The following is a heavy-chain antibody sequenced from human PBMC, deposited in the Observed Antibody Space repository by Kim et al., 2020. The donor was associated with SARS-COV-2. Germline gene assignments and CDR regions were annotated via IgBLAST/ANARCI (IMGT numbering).Heavy chain of an antibody. CDR1: GFTFSSYW. Sequence: GGSLRLSCAASGFTFSSYWMSWVRQAPGKGLEWVANIKQDGSEKYYVDSVKGRFTISRDNAKNSLYLQMNSLRAEDTAVYYCARDVGGDYGDYAKVRYYYGMDVWGQGTTVTVSS. V-gene: IGHV3-7*03. J-gene: IGHJ6*02. CDR3: ARDVGGDYGDYAKVRYYYGMDV. CDR2: IKQDGSEK. D-gene: IGHD4-17*01.